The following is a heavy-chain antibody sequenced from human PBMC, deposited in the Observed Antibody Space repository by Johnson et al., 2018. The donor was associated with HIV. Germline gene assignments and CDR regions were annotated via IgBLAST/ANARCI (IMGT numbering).Heavy chain of an antibody. J-gene: IGHJ3*02. Sequence: QVQLVESGGGVVQPGGSLRLSCAASGFTFSGYGMHWVRQAPGKGLEWVAFIRYDGINKYYAEYVKGRFTISRDNAKNSLYLQMNSLRAEDTALYYCARSSSGLDAFDIWGQGTMVTVSS. D-gene: IGHD3-22*01. CDR3: ARSSSGLDAFDI. CDR1: GFTFSGYG. CDR2: IRYDGINK. V-gene: IGHV3-30*02.